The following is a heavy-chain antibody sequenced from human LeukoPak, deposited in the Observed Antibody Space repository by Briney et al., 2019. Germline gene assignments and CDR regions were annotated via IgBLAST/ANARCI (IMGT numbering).Heavy chain of an antibody. J-gene: IGHJ5*02. Sequence: GGSLRLSCAASGFTFSSYSMSWVRQAPGKGLEWVSTFSGTGEITYYADSVKGRFTISRDNSKNTLYLQMTSLRAEDTARYYCATPPPLVRSFAPWGQGTLVTVPP. D-gene: IGHD6-6*01. CDR3: ATPPPLVRSFAP. CDR2: FSGTGEIT. CDR1: GFTFSSYS. V-gene: IGHV3-23*01.